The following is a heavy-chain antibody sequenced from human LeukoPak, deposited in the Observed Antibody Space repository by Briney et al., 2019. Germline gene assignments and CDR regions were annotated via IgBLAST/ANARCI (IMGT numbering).Heavy chain of an antibody. V-gene: IGHV1-2*06. D-gene: IGHD2-15*01. CDR2: INPNNGDT. Sequence: ASVKVSCEASGFSFIGYYVHWVRQAPGQGYEWMGRINPNNGDTRYAQKFQGRVTMAGDMSVNTAYMELSSLRSDDTATYFCARAHCSGDHCFGLENWFGPWGQGTLVTVSS. J-gene: IGHJ5*02. CDR1: GFSFIGYY. CDR3: ARAHCSGDHCFGLENWFGP.